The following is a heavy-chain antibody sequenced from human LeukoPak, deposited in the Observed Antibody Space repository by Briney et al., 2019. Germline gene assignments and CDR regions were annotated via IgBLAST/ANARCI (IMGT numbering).Heavy chain of an antibody. CDR2: IKQDGSEK. CDR1: GFTFDTYW. V-gene: IGHV3-7*03. Sequence: GGSLRLSCAASGFTFDTYWMSWVRQAPGKGLEWVANIKQDGSEKDYVDSVKGRFTISRDNAKNSLYLQMNSLRAEDTAVYYCARDYYDGIGYYYEDYWGQGTLVTVSS. J-gene: IGHJ4*02. D-gene: IGHD3-22*01. CDR3: ARDYYDGIGYYYEDY.